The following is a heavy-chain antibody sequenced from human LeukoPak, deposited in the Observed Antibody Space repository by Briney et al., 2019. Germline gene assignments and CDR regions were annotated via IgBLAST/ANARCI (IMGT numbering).Heavy chain of an antibody. V-gene: IGHV4-30-4*01. Sequence: SQTLSLTCTVSGGSISSGDYYCSWIRQPPGKGLEWIGYTYYSGRTYYNPSLKNRVSISVDTSKNQFSLNLSSVTAADTAVYYCARPYYYDSRIDPWGQGTLVTVSS. CDR3: ARPYYYDSRIDP. CDR1: GGSISSGDYY. J-gene: IGHJ5*02. CDR2: TYYSGRT. D-gene: IGHD3-22*01.